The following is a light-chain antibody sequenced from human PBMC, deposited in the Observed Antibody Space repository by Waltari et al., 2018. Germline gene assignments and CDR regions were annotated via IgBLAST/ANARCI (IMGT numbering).Light chain of an antibody. Sequence: QSVLTQPPSTSGTPGQTVTISCSGSGSNIGSNVVNWYQQVPGTAPTLLIYSNNQRPSGVPDRFSGSKSATSASLAISGLQSEDEADYYCTAWYESLVGRLFGGGTKLTVL. CDR3: TAWYESLVGRL. V-gene: IGLV1-44*01. J-gene: IGLJ2*01. CDR1: GSNIGSNV. CDR2: SNN.